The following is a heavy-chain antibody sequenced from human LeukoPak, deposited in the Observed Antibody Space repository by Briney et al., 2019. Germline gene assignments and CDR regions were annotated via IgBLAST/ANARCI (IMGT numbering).Heavy chain of an antibody. CDR1: GGSISSYY. CDR2: IYYSGST. V-gene: IGHV4-59*01. D-gene: IGHD2/OR15-2a*01. CDR3: ARWGDFYNNWFDP. Sequence: SETLSLTCTVSGGSISSYYWSWIRQPPGKGLEWIGYIYYSGSTNYNPSLKSRVTISVDTSKNQFSLKLSSVTAADTAVYYCARWGDFYNNWFDPWGREPWSPSPQ. J-gene: IGHJ5*02.